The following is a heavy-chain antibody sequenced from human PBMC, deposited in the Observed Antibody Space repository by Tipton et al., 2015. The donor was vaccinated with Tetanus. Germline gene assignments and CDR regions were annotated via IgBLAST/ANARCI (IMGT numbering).Heavy chain of an antibody. CDR3: ARDQGGYSSGWYDEVGAFDI. J-gene: IGHJ3*02. V-gene: IGHV3-30-3*01. D-gene: IGHD6-19*01. CDR1: GFTFSSYA. Sequence: CAASGFTFSSYAMHWVRQAPGKGLEWVAVISYDGSNKYYADSVKGRFTISRDNSKNTLYLQMNSLRAEDTAVYYCARDQGGYSSGWYDEVGAFDIWGQGTMVTVSS. CDR2: ISYDGSNK.